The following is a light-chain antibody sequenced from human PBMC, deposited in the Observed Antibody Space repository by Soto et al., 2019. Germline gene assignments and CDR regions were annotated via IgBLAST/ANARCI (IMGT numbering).Light chain of an antibody. CDR3: QQANSFMLT. V-gene: IGKV1-12*01. J-gene: IGKJ4*01. CDR2: ATS. CDR1: QGVNNW. Sequence: DIQMTQSPSSVSASVGDTVTITCRASQGVNNWLAWYQQKPGRAPKLLIYATSRLHSGVPSRFRGSGSGTDFSLTITSLQPEDLATYYCQQANSFMLTFGGGTKVDIK.